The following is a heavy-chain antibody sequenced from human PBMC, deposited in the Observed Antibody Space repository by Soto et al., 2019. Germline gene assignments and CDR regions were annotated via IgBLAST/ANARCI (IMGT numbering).Heavy chain of an antibody. Sequence: EVQLLESGGGLIQPGGSLRLSCAASGFTCSSYAMSWVRQAPGKGLEWVSAISGSGGSTYYADSVKGRFTISRDNSKNTLYLQMNSLRAEDTAVYYCAKFRGGGWNYGGRDYWGQGTLVPVSS. D-gene: IGHD1-7*01. CDR3: AKFRGGGWNYGGRDY. V-gene: IGHV3-23*01. J-gene: IGHJ4*02. CDR1: GFTCSSYA. CDR2: ISGSGGST.